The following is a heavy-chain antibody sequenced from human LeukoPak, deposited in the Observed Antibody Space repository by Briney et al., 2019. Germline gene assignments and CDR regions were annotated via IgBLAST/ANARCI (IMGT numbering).Heavy chain of an antibody. V-gene: IGHV4-30-2*01. CDR3: AGEGEYGDSYS. D-gene: IGHD2-21*02. Sequence: SQTLSLTCAVSGDSISSGAFYWNWIRQAPGKGPEWIGNIYRGRTRFNPSLTSRVTISLDMPKSQVSLNLTSVTAADTAIYYCAGEGEYGDSYSWGQGTLVVVSA. CDR2: IYRGRT. J-gene: IGHJ5*02. CDR1: GDSISSGAFY.